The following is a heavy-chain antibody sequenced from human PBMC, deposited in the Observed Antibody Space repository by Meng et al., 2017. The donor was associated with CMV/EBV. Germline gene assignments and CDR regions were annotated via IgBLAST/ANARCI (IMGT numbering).Heavy chain of an antibody. CDR2: INHSGST. CDR3: ARGDLDY. V-gene: IGHV4-34*01. Sequence: SETLSLTCAVYGGSFSGYYWSWIRQPPGKGLEWIGEINHSGSTNYNPSLKSRVTISVDTSKNQFSLKLSSVTAADTAVYYCARGDLDYWGQGTLGTVSS. J-gene: IGHJ4*02. CDR1: GGSFSGYY.